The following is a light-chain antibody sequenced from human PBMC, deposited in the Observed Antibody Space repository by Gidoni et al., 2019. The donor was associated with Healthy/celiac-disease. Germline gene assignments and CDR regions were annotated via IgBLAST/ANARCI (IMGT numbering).Light chain of an antibody. J-gene: IGKJ2*01. CDR1: QSISSY. Sequence: IPMTQSPASLSASVRHRVTITCRASQSISSYLNWYQQKPGKAPKLLIYAASSLQSGVPSRFSGSGSGTDFTLTISSLQPEDFATYYCQQSYSTPPYTFGQGTKLEIK. CDR2: AAS. CDR3: QQSYSTPPYT. V-gene: IGKV1-39*01.